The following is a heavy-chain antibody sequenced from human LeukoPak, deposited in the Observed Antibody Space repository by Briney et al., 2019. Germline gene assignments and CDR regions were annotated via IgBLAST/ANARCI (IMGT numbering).Heavy chain of an antibody. D-gene: IGHD2-15*01. CDR2: IIPILGIA. CDR1: GGTFSSYA. CDR3: ARDPIDPDGYCSGGSCTYYFDY. J-gene: IGHJ4*02. Sequence: SVKVSCKASGGTFSSYAISWVRQAPGQGLEWMGRIIPILGIANYAQKFQGRVTITADKSTSTAYMELSRLRSEDTAVYYCARDPIDPDGYCSGGSCTYYFDYWGQGTLVTVSS. V-gene: IGHV1-69*04.